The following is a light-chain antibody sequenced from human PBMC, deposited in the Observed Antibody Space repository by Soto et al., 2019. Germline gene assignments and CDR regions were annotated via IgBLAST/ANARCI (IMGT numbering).Light chain of an antibody. J-gene: IGKJ1*01. V-gene: IGKV3-20*01. CDR2: GAS. CDR1: QSVSSSY. Sequence: IVLTQSPGTLSLSPGERATLSCRASQSVSSSYLAWYQQKPGQAHRLLIYGASSRATGIPDRFSGSGSGTDFTLTISRLEPEDFAVYYCQQYGSSPGTFGQGTKVGIK. CDR3: QQYGSSPGT.